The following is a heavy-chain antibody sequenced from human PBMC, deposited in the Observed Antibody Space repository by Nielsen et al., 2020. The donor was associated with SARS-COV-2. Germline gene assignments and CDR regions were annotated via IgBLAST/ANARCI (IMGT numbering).Heavy chain of an antibody. V-gene: IGHV4-31*03. J-gene: IGHJ4*02. D-gene: IGHD3-22*01. Sequence: SETLSLTCTVSGGSISSGGYYWSWIRQHPGKGLEWIGYIYYSGSTYYNPSLKSRATISVDTSKNQFSLKLSSVTAADTAVYYCARGSVGGYYPEWGQGTLVTVSS. CDR1: GGSISSGGYY. CDR3: ARGSVGGYYPE. CDR2: IYYSGST.